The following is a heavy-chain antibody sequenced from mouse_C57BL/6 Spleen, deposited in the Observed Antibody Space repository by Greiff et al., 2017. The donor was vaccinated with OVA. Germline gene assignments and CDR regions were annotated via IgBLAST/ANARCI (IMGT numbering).Heavy chain of an antibody. V-gene: IGHV5-17*01. CDR1: GFTFSDYG. CDR2: ISSGSSTI. CDR3: ARNAYGSSYYWYFDV. J-gene: IGHJ1*03. D-gene: IGHD1-1*01. Sequence: EVNLVESGGGLVKPGGSLKLSCAASGFTFSDYGMHWVRQAPEKGLEWVAYISSGSSTIYYADTVKGRFTLSRDNAKNTLCLQMTRLRSEDTAMYYCARNAYGSSYYWYFDVWGTGTTVTVSS.